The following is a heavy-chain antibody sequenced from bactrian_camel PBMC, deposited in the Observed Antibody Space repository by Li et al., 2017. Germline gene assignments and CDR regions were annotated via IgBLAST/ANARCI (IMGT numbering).Heavy chain of an antibody. V-gene: IGHV3S53*01. J-gene: IGHJ4*01. D-gene: IGHD1*01. Sequence: HVQLVESGGGPVQPGGSLRLSRGASGHTYSSNCMGWFRQAPGKEREEVAILADDGIASYADPVKGRFTISKDNAENTAYPQLNKLTTEDTAMYYCQINDRQRAGGPRSPSP. CDR2: LADDGIA. CDR1: GHTYSSNC.